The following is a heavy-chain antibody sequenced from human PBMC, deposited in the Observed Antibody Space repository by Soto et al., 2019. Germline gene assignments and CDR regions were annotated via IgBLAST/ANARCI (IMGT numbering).Heavy chain of an antibody. CDR3: ARERSYLYDSSGYFDY. J-gene: IGHJ4*02. D-gene: IGHD3-22*01. V-gene: IGHV1-69*13. CDR1: GGTFSSYA. CDR2: IIPIFGTA. Sequence: SEKVSCKASGGTFSSYAISWVRQAPGQGLEWMGGIIPIFGTANYAQKFQGRVTITADESTSTAYMELSSLRSEDTAVYYCARERSYLYDSSGYFDYWGQGTLVTVSS.